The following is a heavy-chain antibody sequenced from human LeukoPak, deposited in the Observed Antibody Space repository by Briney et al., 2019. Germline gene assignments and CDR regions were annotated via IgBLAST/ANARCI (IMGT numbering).Heavy chain of an antibody. D-gene: IGHD6-13*01. CDR1: GFTFSSYW. V-gene: IGHV3-74*01. CDR3: AREQQLASYYYYYYHMDV. Sequence: GGSLRLSCAASGFTFSSYWMHWVRQAPGKGLVWVSRINSDGSSTSYADSVKGRFTISRDNAKNTLYLQMNSLRAEDTAVYYCAREQQLASYYYYYYHMDVWGKGTTVTISS. CDR2: INSDGSST. J-gene: IGHJ6*03.